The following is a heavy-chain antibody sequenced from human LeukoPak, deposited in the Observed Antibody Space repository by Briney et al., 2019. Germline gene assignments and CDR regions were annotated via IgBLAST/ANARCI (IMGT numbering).Heavy chain of an antibody. CDR2: ISSSSSYI. J-gene: IGHJ4*02. Sequence: GGSLRLSCAASGFTFNSYSMNWVRQAPGKGLEWVSSISSSSSYIYYADSVKGRFTISRDNAKNSLYLQMNSLRAEDTAVYYCARDQADSSGTFDYWGQGTLVTVSS. CDR3: ARDQADSSGTFDY. CDR1: GFTFNSYS. V-gene: IGHV3-21*01. D-gene: IGHD3-22*01.